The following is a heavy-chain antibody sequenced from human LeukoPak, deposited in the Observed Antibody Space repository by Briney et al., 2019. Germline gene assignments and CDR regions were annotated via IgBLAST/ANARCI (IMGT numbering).Heavy chain of an antibody. V-gene: IGHV4-39*07. J-gene: IGHJ4*02. CDR2: INHSGST. Sequence: SETLSLTCTVSGGSISSGDYYWSWIRQPPGKGLEWIGEINHSGSTNYNPSLKSRVTISVDTSKNQFSLKLSSVTAADTAVYYCARGYGGKSRQPGPPNRKQGCLEYWGQGTLVTVSS. CDR1: GGSISSGDYY. D-gene: IGHD4-23*01. CDR3: ARGYGGKSRQPGPPNRKQGCLEY.